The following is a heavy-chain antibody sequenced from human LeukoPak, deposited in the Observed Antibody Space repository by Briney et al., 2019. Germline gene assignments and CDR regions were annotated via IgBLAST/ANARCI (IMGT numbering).Heavy chain of an antibody. J-gene: IGHJ6*02. D-gene: IGHD4-17*01. CDR1: GVTFSSYG. CDR3: AKEASWDYGDYYYYYGMDV. V-gene: IGHV3-30*18. CDR2: ISYDGSNK. Sequence: GGTLRLSCAASGVTFSSYGMHWVRQAPGKGLEGGAVISYDGSNKYYAASVKGRFTISRDNSKNTLYLQMSSLSAEHTAVYYCAKEASWDYGDYYYYYGMDVWGQGTTVTVSS.